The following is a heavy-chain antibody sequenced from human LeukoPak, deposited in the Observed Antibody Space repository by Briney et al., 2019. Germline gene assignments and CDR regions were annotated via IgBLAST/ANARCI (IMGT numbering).Heavy chain of an antibody. Sequence: GVSLKISCKGSGYSFTSYWIGWVRQMPGKGLELMGIIYPRDSDTRYSPSFQGQVTISADKSITTTYLQWSGLKASDTAMYYCARLNDFWSGYLKYYFDYWGQGTLVTVSS. CDR2: IYPRDSDT. D-gene: IGHD3-3*01. J-gene: IGHJ4*02. CDR3: ARLNDFWSGYLKYYFDY. V-gene: IGHV5-51*01. CDR1: GYSFTSYW.